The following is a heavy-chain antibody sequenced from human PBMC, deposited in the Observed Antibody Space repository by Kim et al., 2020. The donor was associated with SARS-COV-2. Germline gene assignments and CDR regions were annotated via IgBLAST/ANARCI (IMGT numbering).Heavy chain of an antibody. CDR3: ASLDFWSGFDY. J-gene: IGHJ4*02. D-gene: IGHD3-3*01. Sequence: KFSTDSVKCRFTISRDNSKNPLYLQMNSLRAEDTAVYFCASLDFWSGFDYWGQGTLVTVSS. CDR2: K. V-gene: IGHV3-30*10.